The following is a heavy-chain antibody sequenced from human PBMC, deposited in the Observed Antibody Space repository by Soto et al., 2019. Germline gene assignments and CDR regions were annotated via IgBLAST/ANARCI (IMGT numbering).Heavy chain of an antibody. J-gene: IGHJ3*01. Sequence: QVQLVQSGADVKKPGSSVKVSCKTSGGSFGSSAISWVRQAPAQGLEWMGEIIPVFDKANYAQNFQDRLTITADDSTGTVFMQLSSLRSDDTAVYFCARLRRDWGDAFDLWGQGTFVTVSS. CDR3: ARLRRDWGDAFDL. D-gene: IGHD3-16*01. CDR1: GGSFGSSA. V-gene: IGHV1-69*01. CDR2: IIPVFDKA.